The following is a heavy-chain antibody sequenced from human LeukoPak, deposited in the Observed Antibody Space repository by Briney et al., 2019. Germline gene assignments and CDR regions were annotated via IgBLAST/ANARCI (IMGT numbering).Heavy chain of an antibody. D-gene: IGHD3-3*01. Sequence: SETLSLTCTVSGGSISSSSYYWGWIRQPPGKGLEWIGSIYYSGSTYYNPSLKSRVTISVDTSKNQFSLKLSSVTAADTAVYYCARDRDFWSGPNFDYWGQGTLVTVSS. J-gene: IGHJ4*02. V-gene: IGHV4-39*07. CDR1: GGSISSSSYY. CDR3: ARDRDFWSGPNFDY. CDR2: IYYSGST.